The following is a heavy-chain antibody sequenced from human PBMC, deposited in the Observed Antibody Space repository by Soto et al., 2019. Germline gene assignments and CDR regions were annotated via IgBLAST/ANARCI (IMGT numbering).Heavy chain of an antibody. Sequence: SETLSLTCTVSGGSISSSSYYWGWIRQPPGKGLEWIGSIYYSGSTYYNPSLKSRVTISVDTSKNQFSLKLSSVTAADTAVYYCASPQKYCSSTSCYQGWFDPWGQGTLVTSPQ. V-gene: IGHV4-39*01. CDR1: GGSISSSSYY. CDR2: IYYSGST. J-gene: IGHJ5*02. CDR3: ASPQKYCSSTSCYQGWFDP. D-gene: IGHD2-2*01.